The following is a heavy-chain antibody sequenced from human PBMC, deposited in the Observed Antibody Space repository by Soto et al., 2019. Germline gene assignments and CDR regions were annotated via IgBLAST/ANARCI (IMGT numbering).Heavy chain of an antibody. CDR3: ARDYYDSSGFYAFDI. CDR2: INPNSGGT. CDR1: GYTFTGYY. J-gene: IGHJ3*02. V-gene: IGHV1-2*04. D-gene: IGHD3-22*01. Sequence: GASVKVSCKASGYTFTGYYMHWVRQAPGQGLEWMGWINPNSGGTNYAQKFQGWVTMTRDTSISTAYMELSRLRSDDTAVYYCARDYYDSSGFYAFDIWGQGTMVTVSS.